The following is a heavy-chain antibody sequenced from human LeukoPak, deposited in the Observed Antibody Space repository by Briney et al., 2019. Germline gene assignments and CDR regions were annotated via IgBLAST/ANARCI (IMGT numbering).Heavy chain of an antibody. CDR2: ISYSGST. CDR3: ARYIWGSYPTFEDY. V-gene: IGHV4-59*01. CDR1: GGSISSYY. Sequence: SETLSLTCTVSGGSISSYYWSWIRQPPGKGLEWIGYISYSGSTNYNPSLKSRVTISVDTSKNQLSLKLNFVTAADTAVYYCARYIWGSYPTFEDYWGQGSLVTVSS. D-gene: IGHD3-16*02. J-gene: IGHJ4*02.